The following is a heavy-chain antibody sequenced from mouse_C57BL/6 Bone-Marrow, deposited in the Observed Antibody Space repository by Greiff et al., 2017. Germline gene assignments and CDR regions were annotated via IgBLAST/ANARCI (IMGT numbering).Heavy chain of an antibody. Sequence: EVKLVESGGDLVKPGGSLKLSCAASGFTFSSYGMSWVRQTPDKRLEWVATISSGGSYTYYPDSVTGRFTISRDNAKNTLYLQMSSLKSEDTAMYYCARRDYYGSSYSDYWGQGATLTVSS. J-gene: IGHJ2*01. V-gene: IGHV5-6*02. D-gene: IGHD1-1*01. CDR2: ISSGGSYT. CDR3: ARRDYYGSSYSDY. CDR1: GFTFSSYG.